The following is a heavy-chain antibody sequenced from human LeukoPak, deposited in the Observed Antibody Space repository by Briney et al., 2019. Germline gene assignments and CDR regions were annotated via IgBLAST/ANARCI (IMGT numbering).Heavy chain of an antibody. V-gene: IGHV1-69*04. Sequence: ASVKVSCKASGGTFSSYAISWVRQAPGQGLEWMGRIIPILGIANYAQKFQGRVTITADKSTSTAYMELSSLRSEDTAVYYCARSSGYSRHFDYWGQGTLVTVPS. J-gene: IGHJ4*02. CDR1: GGTFSSYA. D-gene: IGHD3-22*01. CDR2: IIPILGIA. CDR3: ARSSGYSRHFDY.